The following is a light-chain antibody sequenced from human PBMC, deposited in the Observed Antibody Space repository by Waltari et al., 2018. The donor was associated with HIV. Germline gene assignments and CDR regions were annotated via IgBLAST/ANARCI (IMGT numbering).Light chain of an antibody. V-gene: IGLV1-44*01. J-gene: IGLJ3*02. Sequence: HSVLTQPLSASGRPGQTLRISFSDNPSNIASSVMTWYQHFPGSAPKLLIYMNNYRPSGVPDRFAGSRSGTSASLTISGLQIEDEAQYYCATWDDSLNGVFGAGTRLTVL. CDR1: PSNIASSV. CDR3: ATWDDSLNGV. CDR2: MNN.